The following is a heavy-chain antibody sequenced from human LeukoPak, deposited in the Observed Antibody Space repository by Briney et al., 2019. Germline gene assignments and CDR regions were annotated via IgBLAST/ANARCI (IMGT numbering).Heavy chain of an antibody. CDR1: GFTFSTYG. CDR2: IWYDGRKE. Sequence: GGSLRLSCAASGFTFSTYGMHWVRQAPGKGLEWVAVIWYDGRKEYYADSVKGRFTISRDNSKNTLYLQMNSLRAEDTAMYYCARDSRDLTVTATEFDFWGQGTLVSVCS. D-gene: IGHD4-17*01. J-gene: IGHJ4*02. V-gene: IGHV3-33*01. CDR3: ARDSRDLTVTATEFDF.